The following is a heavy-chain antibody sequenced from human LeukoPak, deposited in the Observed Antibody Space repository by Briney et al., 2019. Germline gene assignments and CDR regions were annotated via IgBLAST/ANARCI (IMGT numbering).Heavy chain of an antibody. Sequence: ASVKVSCTASGYTFTSYYMHWVRQAPGQGLEWMGIINPSGGSTSYALKFQGRVTMTRDTSTSTVYMELSSLRSEDTAVYYCARDVSVYSYGPTAGGMDVWGQGTTVTVSS. J-gene: IGHJ6*02. CDR2: INPSGGST. V-gene: IGHV1-46*01. D-gene: IGHD5-18*01. CDR3: ARDVSVYSYGPTAGGMDV. CDR1: GYTFTSYY.